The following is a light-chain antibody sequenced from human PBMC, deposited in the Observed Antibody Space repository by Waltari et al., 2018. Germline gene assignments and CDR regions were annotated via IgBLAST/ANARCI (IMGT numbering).Light chain of an antibody. J-gene: IGKJ4*01. Sequence: DFQLTQSPSAMSASVGDRVTITCRASQGITNHLAWFQQKPGKAPQRLMYGASSLQSGVPSSFSGSGSGTEFTLTISSLLPEDFATYYCLQYFDYPVSFGGGTKVEIK. CDR3: LQYFDYPVS. CDR2: GAS. V-gene: IGKV1-17*03. CDR1: QGITNH.